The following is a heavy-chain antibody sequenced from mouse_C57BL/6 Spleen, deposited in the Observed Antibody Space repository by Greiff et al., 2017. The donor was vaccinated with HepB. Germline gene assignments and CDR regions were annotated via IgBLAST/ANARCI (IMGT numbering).Heavy chain of an antibody. CDR2: IDPSDSET. J-gene: IGHJ1*03. Sequence: QVQLQQPGAELVKPGASVKMSCKASGYTFTSYWITWVKQRPIQGLEWIGNIDPSDSETHYNQKFKDKATLTVAKSSSTAYMQLSSLTSEDSAVYYCAREDYYGSSPPWYFDVWGTGTTVTVSS. CDR1: GYTFTSYW. D-gene: IGHD1-1*01. CDR3: AREDYYGSSPPWYFDV. V-gene: IGHV1-52*01.